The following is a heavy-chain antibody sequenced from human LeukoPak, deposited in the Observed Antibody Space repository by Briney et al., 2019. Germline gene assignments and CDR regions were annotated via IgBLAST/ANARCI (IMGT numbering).Heavy chain of an antibody. CDR3: ARARKTTVTTYDY. D-gene: IGHD4-17*01. V-gene: IGHV1-69*04. CDR2: VIPILGIA. Sequence: ASVKVSCKASGGTFSSYAISWVRQAPGQGLEWMGRVIPILGIANYAQKFQGRVTITADKSTSTAYMELSSLRSEDTAVYYCARARKTTVTTYDYWGQGTLVTVSS. J-gene: IGHJ4*02. CDR1: GGTFSSYA.